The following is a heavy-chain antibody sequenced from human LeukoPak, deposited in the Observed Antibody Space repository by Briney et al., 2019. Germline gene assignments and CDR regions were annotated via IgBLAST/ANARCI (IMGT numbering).Heavy chain of an antibody. CDR3: AKQLGYCSDGSCYFPY. V-gene: IGHV3-23*01. J-gene: IGHJ4*02. Sequence: GGSLRLSCAASGFTFSSSAMSWVRQAPGKGLEWVSAIGNNGGYTYYADSVQGRFTISRDNSKSTLCLQMNSLRAEDTAVYYCAKQLGYCSDGSCYFPYWGQGTLVTVSS. CDR2: IGNNGGYT. D-gene: IGHD2-15*01. CDR1: GFTFSSSA.